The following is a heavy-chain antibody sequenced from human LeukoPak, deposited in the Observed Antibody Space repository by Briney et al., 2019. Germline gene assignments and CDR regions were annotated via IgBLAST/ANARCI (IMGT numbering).Heavy chain of an antibody. CDR1: GFTFTKAW. Sequence: GGSLRLSCAASGFTFTKAWMSWVRQAPGKGLEWVGRIKSRTDGGTTDYAAPVKGRFTISRDDSKNTLSLQMNSLKTEDTAVYYCTTGGTVTFDYWGQGTLVTVSS. CDR3: TTGGTVTFDY. CDR2: IKSRTDGGTT. V-gene: IGHV3-15*01. D-gene: IGHD4-17*01. J-gene: IGHJ4*02.